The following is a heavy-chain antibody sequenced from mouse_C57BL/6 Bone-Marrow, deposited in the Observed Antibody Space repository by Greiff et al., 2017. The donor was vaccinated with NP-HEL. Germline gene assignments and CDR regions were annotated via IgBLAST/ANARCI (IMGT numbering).Heavy chain of an antibody. V-gene: IGHV3-6*01. D-gene: IGHD2-2*01. Sequence: ESGPGLVKPSQSLSLTCSVTGYSITSGYYWNWIRQFPGNKLEWMGYISYDGSNNYNPSLKNRISITRDTSKNQFFLKLNSVTTEDIATYYCARDDYGYDGNYAMDYWGQGTSVTVSS. CDR1: GYSITSGYY. CDR3: ARDDYGYDGNYAMDY. J-gene: IGHJ4*01. CDR2: ISYDGSN.